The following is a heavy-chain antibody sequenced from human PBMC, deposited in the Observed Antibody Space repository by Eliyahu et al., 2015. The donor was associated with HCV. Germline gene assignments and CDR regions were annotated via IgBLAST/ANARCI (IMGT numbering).Heavy chain of an antibody. CDR3: ARGYTGSCIDK. D-gene: IGHD1-26*01. J-gene: IGHJ4*02. V-gene: IGHV3-30*04. Sequence: QVQLVESGGGVVQPGGSXXLXCAASGFTFSNHPMHWLRQASGEGLEWVALISYDENXEXYLDSVKGRFTISRDNLKNMVYLQMNSLRAEDTAIYYCARGYTGSCIDKWGQGTLVTVSS. CDR2: ISYDENXE. CDR1: GFTFSNHP.